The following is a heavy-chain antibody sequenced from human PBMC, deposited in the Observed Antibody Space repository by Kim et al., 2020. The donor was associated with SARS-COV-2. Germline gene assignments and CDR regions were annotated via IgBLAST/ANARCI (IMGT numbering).Heavy chain of an antibody. J-gene: IGHJ2*01. Sequence: SVKVSCKASGGTFSSYAISWVRQAPGQGLEWMGGIIPIFGTANYAQKFQGRVTITADESTSTAYMELSSLRSEDTAVYYCASSKTYCGGDCYSDWYFDLWGRGTLVTVSS. CDR3: ASSKTYCGGDCYSDWYFDL. V-gene: IGHV1-69*13. D-gene: IGHD2-21*02. CDR1: GGTFSSYA. CDR2: IIPIFGTA.